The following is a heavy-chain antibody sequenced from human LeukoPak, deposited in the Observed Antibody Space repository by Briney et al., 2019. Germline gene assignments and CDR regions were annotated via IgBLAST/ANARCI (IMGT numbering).Heavy chain of an antibody. Sequence: SETLSVTCTVSGGSISSYYWSWIRQPDGKGLEWIGRIYSSGSTNYNPSLKSRVTMSVDTSKNQFSLKLSSVTAADTAVYYCARGQYHLLYWYFDLWGRGTLVTVSS. V-gene: IGHV4-4*07. CDR3: ARGQYHLLYWYFDL. D-gene: IGHD2-2*01. CDR2: IYSSGST. J-gene: IGHJ2*01. CDR1: GGSISSYY.